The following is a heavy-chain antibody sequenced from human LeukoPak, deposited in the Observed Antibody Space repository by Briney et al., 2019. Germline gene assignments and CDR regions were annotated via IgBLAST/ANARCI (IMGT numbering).Heavy chain of an antibody. J-gene: IGHJ4*02. Sequence: GGSLRLSCAASVCCLNHYYMQVVGQAPAKGLEWVAVISYDGSNKYYADSVKGRFTISRDNSKNTLYLQMNGLRAEDTAVYYCACEKRHRSIFDYWGQGTLVTVS. CDR3: ACEKRHRSIFDY. V-gene: IGHV3-30*04. CDR2: ISYDGSNK. D-gene: IGHD6-25*01. CDR1: VCCLNHYY.